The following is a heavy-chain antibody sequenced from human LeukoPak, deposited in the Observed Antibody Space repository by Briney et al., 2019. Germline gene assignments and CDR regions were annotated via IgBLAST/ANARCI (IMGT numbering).Heavy chain of an antibody. Sequence: GGSLRLSCAASGFTFSSNYMSWVRQAPGKGLEWVSVIYSGGSTYYADSVKGRFTISRDNSKNTLYLQMNSLRAEDTAVYYCARADQLLWFGEFGYWGQGTLVTVSS. CDR1: GFTFSSNY. CDR2: IYSGGST. J-gene: IGHJ4*02. V-gene: IGHV3-66*01. D-gene: IGHD3-10*01. CDR3: ARADQLLWFGEFGY.